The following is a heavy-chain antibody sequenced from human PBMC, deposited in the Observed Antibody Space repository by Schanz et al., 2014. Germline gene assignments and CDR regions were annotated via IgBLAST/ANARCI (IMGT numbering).Heavy chain of an antibody. V-gene: IGHV3-21*01. CDR3: ATEEEWGMAAARPRHHYNGMDV. CDR2: ISSSSSYI. J-gene: IGHJ6*02. D-gene: IGHD6-13*01. CDR1: GFTFSSYS. Sequence: EVQLVESGGGLVKPGGSLRLSCAASGFTFSSYSMNWVRQAPGKGLEWVSSISSSSSYIYYADSVKGRFTISRDNAKNSRYLQKNSLRAEDTAVNYCATEEEWGMAAARPRHHYNGMDVWGQGTTVTVSS.